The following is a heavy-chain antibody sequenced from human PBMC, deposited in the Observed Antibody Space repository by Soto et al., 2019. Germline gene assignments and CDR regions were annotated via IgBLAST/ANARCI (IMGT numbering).Heavy chain of an antibody. CDR3: ARDRSYYYDSSGYPFDY. V-gene: IGHV1-18*04. J-gene: IGHJ4*02. D-gene: IGHD3-22*01. CDR1: GYSFTDYH. CDR2: ISADNGDT. Sequence: SVKVSCTASGYSFTDYHIHCLRQAPGQGPEWVGWISADNGDTKYAQRMQGRVTLTTDRATSTAYMELRSLRSDDTAVYYCARDRSYYYDSSGYPFDYWGQGSLVTVSS.